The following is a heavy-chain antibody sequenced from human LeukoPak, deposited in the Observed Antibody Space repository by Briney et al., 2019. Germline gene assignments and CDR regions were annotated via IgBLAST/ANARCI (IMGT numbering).Heavy chain of an antibody. Sequence: SETLSLTCTVSGASISSYYWSWIRQPAGKGLEWIGYIYYSGSTNYNPSLKSRVTISVDTSKNQFSLKLSSVTAADTAVYYCASALPSSSDPFDYWGQGTLVTVSS. D-gene: IGHD6-6*01. J-gene: IGHJ4*02. CDR3: ASALPSSSDPFDY. V-gene: IGHV4-59*12. CDR1: GASISSYY. CDR2: IYYSGST.